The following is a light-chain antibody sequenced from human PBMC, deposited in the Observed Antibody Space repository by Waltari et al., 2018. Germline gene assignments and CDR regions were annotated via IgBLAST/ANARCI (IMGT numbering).Light chain of an antibody. Sequence: EIVMTQSPATLSVSPGERATLSCRASQGVSSKLAWYQQKPGQPPRLLLDATSVRAAGIPARFSGSGSGTEFTLTISSLQSDDFAVYYCQQYNNWPPWTFGQGTKVEIK. J-gene: IGKJ1*01. V-gene: IGKV3-15*01. CDR3: QQYNNWPPWT. CDR2: ATS. CDR1: QGVSSK.